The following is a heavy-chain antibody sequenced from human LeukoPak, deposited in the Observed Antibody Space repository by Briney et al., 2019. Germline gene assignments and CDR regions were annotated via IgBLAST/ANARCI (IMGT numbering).Heavy chain of an antibody. D-gene: IGHD5-24*01. CDR1: GYTFTDYY. Sequence: GASVKVSCKASGYTFTDYYMHRVRQAPGQGLEWMGWINPNSGGTNYAQKFPGRVTMTRDTSITTAYMELSRLRSDDTAVYYCARIGYNHYFDYWGQGTLVTVSS. V-gene: IGHV1-2*02. CDR2: INPNSGGT. CDR3: ARIGYNHYFDY. J-gene: IGHJ4*02.